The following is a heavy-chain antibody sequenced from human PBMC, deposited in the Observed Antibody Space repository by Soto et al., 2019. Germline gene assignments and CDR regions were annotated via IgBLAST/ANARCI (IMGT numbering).Heavy chain of an antibody. CDR1: GFTFSNYW. Sequence: GGSLRLSCAASGFTFSNYWMHWVRQVPGKGLVWVSRINGDGSSSSHADSVQGRFTISRDNARNLLYLQMNSLRAEDTAVYYCARPQYLPYDCFDLWGRGTVVTVSS. D-gene: IGHD3-3*01. J-gene: IGHJ3*01. CDR3: ARPQYLPYDCFDL. CDR2: INGDGSSS. V-gene: IGHV3-74*01.